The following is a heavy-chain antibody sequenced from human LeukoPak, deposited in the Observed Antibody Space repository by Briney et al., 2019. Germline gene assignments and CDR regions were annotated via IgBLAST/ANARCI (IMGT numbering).Heavy chain of an antibody. Sequence: GGSLRLSCAASGFTFSSYAMSWVRQAPGKGLEWVSAISGSGGSTYYADSVKGRFTISRDNSKNTLCLQMNSLRAEDTAVYYCAKSSDYDFWSGYYDYWGQGTLVTVSS. CDR2: ISGSGGST. D-gene: IGHD3-3*01. V-gene: IGHV3-23*01. CDR1: GFTFSSYA. J-gene: IGHJ4*02. CDR3: AKSSDYDFWSGYYDY.